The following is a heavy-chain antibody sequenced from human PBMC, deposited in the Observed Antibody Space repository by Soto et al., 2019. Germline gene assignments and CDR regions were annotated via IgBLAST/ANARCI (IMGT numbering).Heavy chain of an antibody. CDR3: AKKRVLVPAMYHFDF. J-gene: IGHJ4*02. CDR1: GFTFSSYA. Sequence: EVQLLESGGGLVQPGGSLRLSCAASGFTFSSYAMNWVRQAPGKGLEWVSMISGDGGTISYADSVKGRFTISRDNSKNTLYIQMNSLRAEYTAVYYCAKKRVLVPAMYHFDFWAQGTLVTVSS. D-gene: IGHD2-15*01. V-gene: IGHV3-23*01. CDR2: ISGDGGTI.